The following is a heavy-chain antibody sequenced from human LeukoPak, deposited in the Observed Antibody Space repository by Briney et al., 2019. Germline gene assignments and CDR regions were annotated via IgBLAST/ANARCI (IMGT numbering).Heavy chain of an antibody. CDR3: ARGGSSTYIAY. Sequence: SSVKGSCKASGGTFSSYAISWVRQAPGQGLEWMGGIFPIFGTANYAQKFQSRVTITADKSTSTAYMELSSLRSEDTAVYYCARGGSSTYIAYWGQGTLVTVSS. D-gene: IGHD2-2*01. V-gene: IGHV1-69*06. CDR1: GGTFSSYA. J-gene: IGHJ4*02. CDR2: IFPIFGTA.